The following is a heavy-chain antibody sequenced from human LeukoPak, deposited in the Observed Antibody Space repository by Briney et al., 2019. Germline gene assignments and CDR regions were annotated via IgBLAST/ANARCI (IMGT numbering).Heavy chain of an antibody. D-gene: IGHD3-9*01. CDR1: GYTFTGYY. CDR2: INLNSGGP. V-gene: IGHV1-2*02. J-gene: IGHJ4*02. CDR3: ARGDHYDILTGYQTPSHLSDY. Sequence: ATVKVSCKASGYTFTGYYMHWVRQAPGQGLEWMGWINLNSGGPNYAQKFQGRVTMTRDTSISTAYMELSRLRSDDTAVYYCARGDHYDILTGYQTPSHLSDYWGQGTLVTVSS.